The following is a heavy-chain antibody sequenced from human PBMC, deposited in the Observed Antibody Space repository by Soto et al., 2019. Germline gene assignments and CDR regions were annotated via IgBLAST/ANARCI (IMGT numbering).Heavy chain of an antibody. CDR3: ARGRPAAGTGPSFDY. D-gene: IGHD6-13*01. V-gene: IGHV4-34*01. CDR2: INHSGST. CDR1: GGSFSGYY. Sequence: SETLSLTCAVYGGSFSGYYWSWIRQPPGKGLEWIGEINHSGSTNYNPSLKSRVTISVDTSKNQFSLKLSSVTAADTAVYYCARGRPAAGTGPSFDYWGQGTLVTVS. J-gene: IGHJ4*02.